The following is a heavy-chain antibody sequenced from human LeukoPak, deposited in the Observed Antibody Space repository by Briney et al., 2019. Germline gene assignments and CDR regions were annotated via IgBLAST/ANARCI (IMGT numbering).Heavy chain of an antibody. J-gene: IGHJ4*02. Sequence: SETLSLTCTVSGGSSSSYYWGWIRQPPGKGLEWIGSLCYGVVTYYNPSLKSRVTISVDTSKNQFSLKLSSVTAADTAVYYCAETGSMGLRIDYWGRGTLVTVSS. CDR2: LCYGVVT. CDR3: AETGSMGLRIDY. D-gene: IGHD7-27*01. V-gene: IGHV4-39*07. CDR1: GGSSSSYY.